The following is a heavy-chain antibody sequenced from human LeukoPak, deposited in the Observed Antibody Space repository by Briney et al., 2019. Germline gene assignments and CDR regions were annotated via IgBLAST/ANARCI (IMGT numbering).Heavy chain of an antibody. CDR1: GGTFSSYA. J-gene: IGHJ6*02. D-gene: IGHD3-3*01. Sequence: VASVKVSCKASGGTFSSYAISWVRQAPGQGLEWMGGIIPIFGTANYAQKFQGRVAITADESTSTAYMELSSLRSEDTAVYYCARGRFLEWLSHYYYYGMDVWGQGTTVTVSS. CDR3: ARGRFLEWLSHYYYYGMDV. CDR2: IIPIFGTA. V-gene: IGHV1-69*13.